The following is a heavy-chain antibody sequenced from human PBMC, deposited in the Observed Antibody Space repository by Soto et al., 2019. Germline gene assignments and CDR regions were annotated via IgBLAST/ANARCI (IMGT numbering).Heavy chain of an antibody. CDR1: GLTFSDHH. CDR2: IKKRADSYTT. D-gene: IGHD1-26*01. Sequence: EVQLVESGGGLVQPGGSLRLACAASGLTFSDHHMDWVRQAPGKGLEWVGRIKKRADSYTTHYSASVKGRFTISRDDSRNSLYRQMDSLKTEDTAVYYCADVGPAFGLDVWGQGTTVTVSS. V-gene: IGHV3-72*01. CDR3: ADVGPAFGLDV. J-gene: IGHJ6*02.